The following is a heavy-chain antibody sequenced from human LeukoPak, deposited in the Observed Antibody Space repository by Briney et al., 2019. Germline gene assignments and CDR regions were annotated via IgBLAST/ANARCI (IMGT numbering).Heavy chain of an antibody. CDR3: AANIVATSGAFDI. J-gene: IGHJ3*02. V-gene: IGHV1-58*02. CDR1: GFTFTSSA. CDR2: IVVGSGNT. Sequence: SVKVSCKASGFTFTSSAMQWVRQARGQRLEWIGWIVVGSGNTNYAQKFQERVTITRDMSTSTAYMELSSLRSEDTAVYYCAANIVATSGAFDIWGQGTMVTVSS. D-gene: IGHD5-12*01.